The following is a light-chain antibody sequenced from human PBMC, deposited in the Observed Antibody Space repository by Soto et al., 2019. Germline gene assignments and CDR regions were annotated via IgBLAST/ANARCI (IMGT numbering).Light chain of an antibody. CDR2: DVS. J-gene: IGLJ2*01. V-gene: IGLV2-14*01. CDR1: SSDVGSYDY. CDR3: SSYTSSSPV. Sequence: QSALTQPASVSGSPGQSITISCTGTSSDVGSYDYVSWYQQHPGKAPKLMIYDVSNRPSGVSNRFSGSKSGNTASLTISGLQAEDEADYYCSSYTSSSPVFGGGTHLTVL.